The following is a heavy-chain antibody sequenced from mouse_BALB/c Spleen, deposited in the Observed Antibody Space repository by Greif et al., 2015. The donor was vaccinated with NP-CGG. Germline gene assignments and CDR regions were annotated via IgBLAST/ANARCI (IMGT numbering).Heavy chain of an antibody. J-gene: IGHJ3*01. Sequence: QVQLQQPGAELAKPGASVKMSCKASGYTFTSYWMHWVKQRPGQGLEWIGYINPSTGYTEYNQKFKDKATLTADKSSSTAYMQLSGLTSEDSAVYYCASYYYGSSAYWGQGTLVTVSA. D-gene: IGHD1-1*01. CDR1: GYTFTSYW. V-gene: IGHV1-7*01. CDR2: INPSTGYT. CDR3: ASYYYGSSAY.